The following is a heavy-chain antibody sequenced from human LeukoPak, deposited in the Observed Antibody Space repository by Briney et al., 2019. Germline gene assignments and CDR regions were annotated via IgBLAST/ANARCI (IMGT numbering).Heavy chain of an antibody. CDR3: AKDLFPVVVTASPAEYFQH. D-gene: IGHD2-21*02. CDR2: ISGSGGST. CDR1: GFTFSIYP. Sequence: GGSLRLSCAASGFTFSIYPMSWVRQAPGKGLEWVSAISGSGGSTYYADSVKGRFTISRDNSKNTPYLQMNSLRAEDTAVYYCAKDLFPVVVTASPAEYFQHWGQGTLVTVSS. V-gene: IGHV3-23*01. J-gene: IGHJ1*01.